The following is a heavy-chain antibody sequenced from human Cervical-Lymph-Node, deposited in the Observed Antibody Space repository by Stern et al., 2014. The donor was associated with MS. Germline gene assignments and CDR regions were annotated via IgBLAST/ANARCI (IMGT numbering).Heavy chain of an antibody. CDR2: TVPIFERS. CDR3: AREHHGGNFAA. CDR1: GATFSTNG. V-gene: IGHV1-69*01. Sequence: QVQLVHSGAEVKKPGSSVKVSCKVSGATFSTNGISWVRQRPGQGLELMGATVPIFERSNYAQRFRGRVTITADESTSTSYMELTSLRSDDTGVYYCAREHHGGNFAAWGQGTLVTVSS. J-gene: IGHJ5*02. D-gene: IGHD4-23*01.